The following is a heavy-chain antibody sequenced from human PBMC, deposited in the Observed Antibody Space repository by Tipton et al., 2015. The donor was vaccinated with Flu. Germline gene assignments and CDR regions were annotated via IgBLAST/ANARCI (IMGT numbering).Heavy chain of an antibody. CDR2: IYHSGST. CDR3: ARPSDTTMAHEDAFDI. J-gene: IGHJ3*02. D-gene: IGHD5-18*01. CDR1: AYSISSGYY. V-gene: IGHV4-38-2*01. Sequence: TLSLTCAVSAYSISSGYYWGWIRQPPGKGLEWIGSIYHSGSTYYSPSLKSRVTISIDTSKNQFSLKLSSVTAADTAVYYCARPSDTTMAHEDAFDIWGQGTMVTVSS.